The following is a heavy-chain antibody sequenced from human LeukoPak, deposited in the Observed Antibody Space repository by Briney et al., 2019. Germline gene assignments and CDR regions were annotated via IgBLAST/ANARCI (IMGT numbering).Heavy chain of an antibody. CDR1: GFTVSSNY. V-gene: IGHV3-66*01. Sequence: PGGSLRLSCAASGFTVSSNYMSWVRQAPGKGLEWVSVIYSGGRTYYADSMKGRFTISRDNSKNTLYLQMNSLRAEDTAVYYCARGRSGSYGFDIWGQGTMVTVSS. J-gene: IGHJ3*02. CDR2: IYSGGRT. CDR3: ARGRSGSYGFDI. D-gene: IGHD3-10*01.